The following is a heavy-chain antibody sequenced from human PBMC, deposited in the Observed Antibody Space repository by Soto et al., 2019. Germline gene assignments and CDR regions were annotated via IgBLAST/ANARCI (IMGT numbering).Heavy chain of an antibody. CDR2: IYYSGST. Sequence: SETLSLTXTVSSGSMSGYYWNWIRQPPGKGLGWIGYIYYSGSTNYNPSLKSRVTISVDTSKNQFSLKLSSVTAADTAVYYCARPGDYDFWSGYSNDAFDIWGQGTMVTVSS. J-gene: IGHJ3*02. V-gene: IGHV4-59*01. D-gene: IGHD3-3*01. CDR1: SGSMSGYY. CDR3: ARPGDYDFWSGYSNDAFDI.